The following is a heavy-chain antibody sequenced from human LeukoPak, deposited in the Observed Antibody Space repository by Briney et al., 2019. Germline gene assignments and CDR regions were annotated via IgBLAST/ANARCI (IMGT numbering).Heavy chain of an antibody. D-gene: IGHD2/OR15-2a*01. CDR2: VSAYNGNT. J-gene: IGHJ4*02. CDR3: ARSGVVIVPRVDY. Sequence: ASVKVSCKAPGYTFTSYGISWVRQAPGQGRGWMGWVSAYNGNTNYAQKLQGRVTMTTDTTTSTAYMELRSLRSDDTAVYYCARSGVVIVPRVDYWGQGTLVTVSS. CDR1: GYTFTSYG. V-gene: IGHV1-18*01.